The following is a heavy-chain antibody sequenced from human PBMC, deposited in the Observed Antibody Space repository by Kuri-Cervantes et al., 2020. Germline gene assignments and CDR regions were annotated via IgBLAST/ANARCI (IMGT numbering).Heavy chain of an antibody. Sequence: GESLKISCAASGFTFSSYAMHWVRQAPGKGLEWVAVISYDGSNKYYADSVKGRFTISRDNSKNTLYLQMNSLRAEDTAVYYCAREKGNYCSSTSCYARVGYYYGMDVWGQGTTVTVSS. D-gene: IGHD2-2*01. CDR2: ISYDGSNK. CDR1: GFTFSSYA. J-gene: IGHJ6*02. V-gene: IGHV3-30*01. CDR3: AREKGNYCSSTSCYARVGYYYGMDV.